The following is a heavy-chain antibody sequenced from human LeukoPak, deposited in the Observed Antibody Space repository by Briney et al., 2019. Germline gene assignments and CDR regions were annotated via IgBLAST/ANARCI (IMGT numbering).Heavy chain of an antibody. Sequence: ASVKVSCKSSGYTFSYYYINWVRQSPGQRLEWIGWINPNNGDTNYAQSFQGRVALTRDTSSTTVYMELTRLTSDDTAVFYCARDRGVAAAGLLDPWGQGTLVTVSS. D-gene: IGHD6-13*01. CDR3: ARDRGVAAAGLLDP. J-gene: IGHJ5*02. V-gene: IGHV1-2*02. CDR1: GYTFSYYY. CDR2: INPNNGDT.